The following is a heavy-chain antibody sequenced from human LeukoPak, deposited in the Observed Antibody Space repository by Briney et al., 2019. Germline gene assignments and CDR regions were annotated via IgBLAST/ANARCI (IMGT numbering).Heavy chain of an antibody. D-gene: IGHD3-22*01. Sequence: GASVKVSCKASGYTFTSYGISWVRQAPGQGLEWMGWISAYNGNTNYAQKLQGRVTMTTDTSPRTAYMELRSLRSDATAVYYCASSRGVVIDPFDYWGQGTLVTVSS. CDR1: GYTFTSYG. J-gene: IGHJ4*02. CDR3: ASSRGVVIDPFDY. CDR2: ISAYNGNT. V-gene: IGHV1-18*01.